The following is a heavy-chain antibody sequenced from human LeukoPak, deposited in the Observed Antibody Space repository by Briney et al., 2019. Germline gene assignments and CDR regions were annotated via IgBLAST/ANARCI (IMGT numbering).Heavy chain of an antibody. J-gene: IGHJ3*02. CDR2: INPNSGGT. D-gene: IGHD3-22*01. Sequence: ASVKLSCTASGYTFTGYYMHWVRQAPGQGLEWMGRINPNSGGTNYAQKFQGRVTMTRDTSISTAYMELSRLRSDDTAVYYCARDGQYYYDSSGDDAFDIWGQGTMVTVSS. CDR1: GYTFTGYY. CDR3: ARDGQYYYDSSGDDAFDI. V-gene: IGHV1-2*06.